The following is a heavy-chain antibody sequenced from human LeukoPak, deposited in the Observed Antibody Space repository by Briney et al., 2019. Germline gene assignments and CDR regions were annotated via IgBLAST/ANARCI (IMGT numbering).Heavy chain of an antibody. CDR2: INPNSGDT. J-gene: IGHJ4*02. CDR1: GYTFTGYY. Sequence: GASVKVSCTTSGYTFTGYYMHWVRQAPGQGLEWMGWINPNSGDTNYAQKFQGRVTMTSDASISTAYMEVSSLTSDDTGVYYCARVLVRRWDYWGQGTLVIVSS. CDR3: ARVLVRRWDY. D-gene: IGHD6-13*01. V-gene: IGHV1-2*02.